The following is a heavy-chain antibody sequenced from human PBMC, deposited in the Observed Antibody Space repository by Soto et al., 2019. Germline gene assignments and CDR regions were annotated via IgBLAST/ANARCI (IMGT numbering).Heavy chain of an antibody. J-gene: IGHJ6*02. Sequence: PGGSLRLXCSASGFTFSSQAMRWLRQAPGTGPEWVAVISYDGSNKYYADSVKGRFTISRDNSKNTLYLQMNSLRAEDTAVYYCARDPGREQWLVDYYYYGMDVWGQGTTVTVSS. CDR1: GFTFSSQA. CDR2: ISYDGSNK. V-gene: IGHV3-30-3*01. D-gene: IGHD6-19*01. CDR3: ARDPGREQWLVDYYYYGMDV.